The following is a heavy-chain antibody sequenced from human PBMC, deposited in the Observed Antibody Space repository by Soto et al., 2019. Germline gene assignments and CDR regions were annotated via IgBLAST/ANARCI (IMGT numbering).Heavy chain of an antibody. J-gene: IGHJ3*02. CDR2: IYPGDSDT. CDR3: ARQSGIYGDYRDAFDI. CDR1: GYSFTSYW. Sequence: GESLKISCKGSGYSFTSYWIGWVRQMPGKGLEWMGIIYPGDSDTRYSPSFQGQVTISADKSISTAYLQWSSLKASDTAMYYCARQSGIYGDYRDAFDIWGQGTMVTVSS. V-gene: IGHV5-51*01. D-gene: IGHD4-17*01.